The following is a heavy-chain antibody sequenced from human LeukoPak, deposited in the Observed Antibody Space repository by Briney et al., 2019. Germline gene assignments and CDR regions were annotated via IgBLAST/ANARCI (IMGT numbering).Heavy chain of an antibody. CDR2: INPNSGGT. CDR1: AHSITGYY. V-gene: IGHV1-2*02. CDR3: ARDRLGGEYSSILRRARECWFDP. Sequence: ASVRVSCKASAHSITGYYLHWVRQAPGQGLEWMGWINPNSGGTNYAQKFQGRVTMTRDTSISTAYMELSRLRSDDTAVYYCARDRLGGEYSSILRRARECWFDPWGQGTLVTVSS. J-gene: IGHJ5*02. D-gene: IGHD6-6*01.